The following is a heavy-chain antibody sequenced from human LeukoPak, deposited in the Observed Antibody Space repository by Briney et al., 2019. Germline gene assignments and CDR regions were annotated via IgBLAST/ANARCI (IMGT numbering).Heavy chain of an antibody. J-gene: IGHJ3*02. D-gene: IGHD3-16*01. V-gene: IGHV3-33*01. Sequence: GGSLRLSCAASGFTFTNYAMHWVRQAPGKGLEWVAIIWYDGINKYYADSVKGRFTISRDNSKNTLYLQMNSLRAEDTAVYYCARDQVYTSLSAFGIWGQGTKVTVSS. CDR3: ARDQVYTSLSAFGI. CDR2: IWYDGINK. CDR1: GFTFTNYA.